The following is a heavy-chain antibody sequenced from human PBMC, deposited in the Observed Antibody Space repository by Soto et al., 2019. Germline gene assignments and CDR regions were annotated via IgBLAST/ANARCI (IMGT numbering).Heavy chain of an antibody. J-gene: IGHJ6*03. CDR1: GGSFRGYY. CDR3: ARRPHSYAVGYYYYMDV. D-gene: IGHD5-18*01. V-gene: IGHV4-34*01. CDR2: INHSGST. Sequence: QVQLQQWGAGLLKPSETLSLTCAVYGGSFRGYYWSWIRQPPGKGLEWIGEINHSGSTNCNPSLQSRVPISVDTTKNQFSLQLGSVTPADSAVYYCARRPHSYAVGYYYYMDVWGKGTTVTVSS.